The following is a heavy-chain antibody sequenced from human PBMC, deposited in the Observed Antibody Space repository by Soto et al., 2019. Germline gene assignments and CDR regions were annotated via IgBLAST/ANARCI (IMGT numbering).Heavy chain of an antibody. CDR3: AKSSGGWYVRPFDY. CDR1: GFTFSSYA. D-gene: IGHD6-19*01. V-gene: IGHV3-23*01. J-gene: IGHJ4*02. Sequence: EVQLLESGGGLVQPGGSLRLSCAASGFTFSSYAMSWVRQAPGKGLEWVSAISGSGGSTYYADSVKGRFTISRDNSXNTLYLQMTSLRAEDTGVYYCAKSSGGWYVRPFDYWGQGTLVTVSS. CDR2: ISGSGGST.